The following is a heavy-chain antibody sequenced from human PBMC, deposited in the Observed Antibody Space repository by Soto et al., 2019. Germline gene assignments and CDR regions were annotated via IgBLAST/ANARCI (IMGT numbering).Heavy chain of an antibody. D-gene: IGHD1-1*01. V-gene: IGHV4-4*07. CDR3: VRDGTKTLRDWFDP. CDR2: IYATGTT. CDR1: GASISGFY. J-gene: IGHJ5*02. Sequence: TLSLTCTVSGASISGFYWSWIRKSAGKGLEWIGRIYATGTTDYNPSLKSRVMMSVDTSKKQFSLKLRSVTAADTAVYYCVRDGTKTLRDWFDPWGRNFGHRLL.